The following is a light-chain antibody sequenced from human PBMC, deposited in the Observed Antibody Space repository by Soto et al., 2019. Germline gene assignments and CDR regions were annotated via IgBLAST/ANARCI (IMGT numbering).Light chain of an antibody. CDR1: QSVSSY. Sequence: EIVLTQSPATLSLSPGERATLSCRASQSVSSYLAWYQQKPGQAPRLLIYDASNRATGGPARFSVSGSGTGFTLTIRSLEPEDFAVYYCQQRSNWPLTFGGGTKVEIK. V-gene: IGKV3-11*01. CDR2: DAS. CDR3: QQRSNWPLT. J-gene: IGKJ4*01.